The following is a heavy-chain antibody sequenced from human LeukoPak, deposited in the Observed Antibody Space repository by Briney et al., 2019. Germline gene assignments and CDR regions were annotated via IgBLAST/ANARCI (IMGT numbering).Heavy chain of an antibody. J-gene: IGHJ3*02. D-gene: IGHD4-17*01. Sequence: GGSLRLSCAASGFTFSSYSMNWVRQAPGKGLEWVSSISSSSSYIYYADSVKGRFTISRDNAKNSLYLQMNSLRAEDTAVYYCARDMYGDYAAFDIWGQGTMVTVSS. CDR2: ISSSSSYI. CDR1: GFTFSSYS. V-gene: IGHV3-21*01. CDR3: ARDMYGDYAAFDI.